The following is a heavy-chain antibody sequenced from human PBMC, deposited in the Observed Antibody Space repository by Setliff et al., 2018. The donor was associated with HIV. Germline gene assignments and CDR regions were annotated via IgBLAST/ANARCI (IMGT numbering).Heavy chain of an antibody. CDR3: ASHAKTVDTGLSDY. D-gene: IGHD3-9*01. V-gene: IGHV1-2*02. CDR2: INPNSGGS. Sequence: ASVKVSCKASGYTFTDYSMHWVRQAPGQGLEWMGWINPNSGGSNFAQKFQGRLTLTRDASTETVYMELTSLRSGDTAVYYCASHAKTVDTGLSDYWGQGTQVTVSS. J-gene: IGHJ4*02. CDR1: GYTFTDYS.